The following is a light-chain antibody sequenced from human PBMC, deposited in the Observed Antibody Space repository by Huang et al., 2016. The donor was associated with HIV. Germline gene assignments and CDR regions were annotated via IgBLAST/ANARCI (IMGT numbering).Light chain of an antibody. V-gene: IGKV1-39*01. CDR1: QPIGNF. CDR3: QQSHSIPWT. Sequence: DIQMTQSPVSLSASVGDRVTLTCRTSQPIGNFLSWYQQRPGKAPKLLIYATSTLQRGVSSRFSGGGSGTDFSLTIDSLQPEDFATYFCQQSHSIPWTFDHGAKV. J-gene: IGKJ1*01. CDR2: ATS.